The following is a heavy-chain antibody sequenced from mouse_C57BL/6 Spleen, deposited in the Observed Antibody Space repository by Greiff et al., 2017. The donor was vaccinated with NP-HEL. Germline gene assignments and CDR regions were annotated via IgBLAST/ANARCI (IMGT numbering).Heavy chain of an antibody. V-gene: IGHV1-82*01. CDR2: IYPGDGDT. Sequence: VKLQQSGPELVKPGASVKISCKASGYAFSSSWMNWVKQRPGKGLEWIGRIYPGDGDTNYNGKFKGKATLTADKSSSTAYMQLSSLTSEDSAVYFCARQQTIFDYWGQGTTLTVSS. CDR3: ARQQTIFDY. CDR1: GYAFSSSW. J-gene: IGHJ2*01.